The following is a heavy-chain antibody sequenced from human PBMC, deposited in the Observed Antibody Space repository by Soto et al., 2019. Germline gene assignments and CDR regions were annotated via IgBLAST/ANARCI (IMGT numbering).Heavy chain of an antibody. V-gene: IGHV1-69*12. CDR1: GGTFSTAA. Sequence: QVQVEQSGAEVKKPGSSVKVSCKASGGTFSTAAISWVRQAPGQGLEWMGGIMPIFRTADYAQKFQGRVTNAADESTSTAYLERRGLSSEDTAIYYCARDQDRPQLGGNYYYIMDVWGQGTTVTVSS. CDR3: ARDQDRPQLGGNYYYIMDV. D-gene: IGHD3-3*02. CDR2: IMPIFRTA. J-gene: IGHJ6*02.